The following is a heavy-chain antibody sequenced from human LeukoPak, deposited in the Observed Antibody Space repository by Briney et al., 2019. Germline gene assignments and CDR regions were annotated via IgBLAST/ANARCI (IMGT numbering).Heavy chain of an antibody. Sequence: GGSLRLSCEASGFRLDNYWMTWVRQAPGKGLEWVGRIKRKSDGGTTDYAAPVKGRFTISRDDSKNTLYLQMNSLTAEDTAVYYCARWDSSGYHKYYFDYWGQGTLVTVSS. CDR2: IKRKSDGGTT. V-gene: IGHV3-15*01. CDR1: GFRLDNYW. J-gene: IGHJ4*02. D-gene: IGHD3-22*01. CDR3: ARWDSSGYHKYYFDY.